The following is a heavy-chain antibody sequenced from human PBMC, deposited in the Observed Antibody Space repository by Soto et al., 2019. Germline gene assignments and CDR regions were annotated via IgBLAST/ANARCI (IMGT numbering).Heavy chain of an antibody. D-gene: IGHD6-6*01. CDR3: ARSIAARLNWFDP. Sequence: GGSRRLSCAASGLTFSSFWMPWVRKAPGKGLEWVANIKQDGSEKYYVDSVKGRFTISRDNAKSSLYLQMNSLRAEDTAVYYCARSIAARLNWFDPWGQGTLVTVSS. CDR2: IKQDGSEK. V-gene: IGHV3-7*01. J-gene: IGHJ5*02. CDR1: GLTFSSFW.